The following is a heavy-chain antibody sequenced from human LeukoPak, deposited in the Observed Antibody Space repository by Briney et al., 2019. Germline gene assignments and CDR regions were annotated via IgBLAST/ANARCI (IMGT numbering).Heavy chain of an antibody. V-gene: IGHV3-23*01. CDR1: GFTFSSNA. Sequence: GGSLRLSCAAYGFTFSSNAMSRVRQAPGNGREWVSTIIGSGSSTYYADSVKGGFTISRDNSKNTLFLQMNSLRAEDTAVYYCAKDRAQQLVLDFWGKGTLVTVSS. CDR2: IIGSGSST. J-gene: IGHJ4*02. CDR3: AKDRAQQLVLDF. D-gene: IGHD6-13*01.